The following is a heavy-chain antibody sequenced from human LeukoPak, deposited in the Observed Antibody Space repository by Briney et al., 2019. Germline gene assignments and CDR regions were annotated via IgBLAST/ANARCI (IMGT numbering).Heavy chain of an antibody. D-gene: IGHD3-22*01. V-gene: IGHV3-9*01. CDR2: LTWNSGSI. CDR3: AKGSDSGYNFFDY. J-gene: IGHJ4*02. Sequence: GGSLRLSCAASGFTFDNYALHWVRQAPGKGLEWVSGLTWNSGSIGYAESVKGRFTISRDNAQNSLYLQMNSLRPEDTAFYYCAKGSDSGYNFFDYWGQGTLVTVSS. CDR1: GFTFDNYA.